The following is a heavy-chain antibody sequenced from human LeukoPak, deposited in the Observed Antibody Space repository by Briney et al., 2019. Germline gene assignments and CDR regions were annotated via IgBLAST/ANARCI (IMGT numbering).Heavy chain of an antibody. J-gene: IGHJ4*02. CDR1: GYSFTTYW. Sequence: GESLKISCKGSGYSFTTYWIGWVRQMPGKGLEWMGIIYPGDSDTTYSPSFQGQVTISADKSISTAYLQWSSLKASDSAMYYCARQAGWSPHTYYFDYWGQGTLVTVSS. CDR2: IYPGDSDT. D-gene: IGHD2-15*01. CDR3: ARQAGWSPHTYYFDY. V-gene: IGHV5-51*01.